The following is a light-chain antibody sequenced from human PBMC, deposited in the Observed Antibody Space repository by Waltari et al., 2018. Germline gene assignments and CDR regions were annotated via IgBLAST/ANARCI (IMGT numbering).Light chain of an antibody. V-gene: IGKV3-11*01. CDR3: LQRYNWPS. CDR2: AAS. J-gene: IGKJ4*01. Sequence: EIVLTQSPATLSLSPGESATLSCRASQSVSSSLAWYQQKPGQAPRLLIYAASNRATGIPARFSGSGSGTDFTLTISSLEPEDFAVYYCLQRYNWPSFGGGTKVEIK. CDR1: QSVSSS.